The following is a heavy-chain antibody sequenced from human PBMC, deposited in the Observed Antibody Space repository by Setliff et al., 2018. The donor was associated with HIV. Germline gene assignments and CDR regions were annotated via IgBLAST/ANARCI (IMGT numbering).Heavy chain of an antibody. CDR1: GGSISSGGFY. Sequence: SETLSLTCTVTGGSISSGGFYWTWIRQHPGKGLEWIGYIYNTGSTYHSPSLESRVTISIDTSKNQFSLRLRSVTAADTAVYFCARLIHTGLLYFDFWGLGSLVTVSS. J-gene: IGHJ4*02. CDR3: ARLIHTGLLYFDF. CDR2: IYNTGST. D-gene: IGHD2-8*02. V-gene: IGHV4-31*03.